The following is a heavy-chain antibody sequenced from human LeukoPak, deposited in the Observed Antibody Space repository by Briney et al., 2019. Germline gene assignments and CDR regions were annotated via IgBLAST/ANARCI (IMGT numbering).Heavy chain of an antibody. D-gene: IGHD2-15*01. J-gene: IGHJ5*02. CDR1: GGSISSYY. CDR2: IYYSGSS. V-gene: IGHV4-59*01. Sequence: SETLSLTCTVSGGSISSYYWSWIRQPPGKGLEWIGYIYYSGSSNYNPSLKSRVTISVDTSKNQFSVKLSSVTAADTAVYYCARGVVAARFWFDPWGQGTLATVSS. CDR3: ARGVVAARFWFDP.